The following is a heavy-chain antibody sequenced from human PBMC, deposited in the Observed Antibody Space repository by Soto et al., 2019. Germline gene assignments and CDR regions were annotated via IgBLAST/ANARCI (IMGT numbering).Heavy chain of an antibody. CDR3: ANIRGYSGYDKYYYYYYGMDV. Sequence: QVQLVQSGAEVKKPGSSVKVSCKASGGTFSSYAISWVRQAPGQGLEWMGGIIPIFGTANYAQKFQGRVTINADESTSTAYMELSSLRSEDTAVYYCANIRGYSGYDKYYYYYYGMDVWGQGTTVTVSS. CDR1: GGTFSSYA. V-gene: IGHV1-69*01. CDR2: IIPIFGTA. D-gene: IGHD5-12*01. J-gene: IGHJ6*02.